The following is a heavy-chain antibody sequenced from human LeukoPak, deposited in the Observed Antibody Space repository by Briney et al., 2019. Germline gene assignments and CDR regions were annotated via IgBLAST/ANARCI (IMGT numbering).Heavy chain of an antibody. CDR3: AKPSYGGVIPTAYDY. D-gene: IGHD3-16*01. CDR1: GFTFSSYA. CDR2: ISAMGGST. J-gene: IGHJ4*02. V-gene: IGHV3-23*01. Sequence: GGSLRLSCAASGFTFSSYAMSWVRQAPGKGLEWVSSISAMGGSTDYADSVKGRFTISRNNSKNTLYLQMNSLRAEDTAVYYCAKPSYGGVIPTAYDYWGQGTLVTVSS.